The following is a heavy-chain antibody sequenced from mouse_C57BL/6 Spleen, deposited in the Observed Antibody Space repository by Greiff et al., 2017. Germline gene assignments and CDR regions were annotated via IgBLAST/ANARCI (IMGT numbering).Heavy chain of an antibody. CDR1: GYTFTSYW. CDR2: INPSSGYT. D-gene: IGHD2-5*01. V-gene: IGHV1-7*01. J-gene: IGHJ4*01. Sequence: QVQLQQSGAELAKPGASVKLSCKASGYTFTSYWMHWVKQRPGQGLEWIGYINPSSGYTKYNQKFKDKATLTADKSSSTAYMQLSSLTYEDSAVYYCARDYSNPSYAMDYWGQGTSVTVSS. CDR3: ARDYSNPSYAMDY.